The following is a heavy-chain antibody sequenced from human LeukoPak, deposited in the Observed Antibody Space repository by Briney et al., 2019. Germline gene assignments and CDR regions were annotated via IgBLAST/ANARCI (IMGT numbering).Heavy chain of an antibody. Sequence: GGSLRLSCAASGFSFGNHAMIWVRQAPGKGLEWVSGINWNGGSTGYADSVKGRFTISRDNAKNSLYLQMNSLRAEDTAVYYCARLGQQQLPDYYYYYYMDVWGKGTTVTVSS. V-gene: IGHV3-20*04. CDR3: ARLGQQQLPDYYYYYYMDV. CDR1: GFSFGNHA. CDR2: INWNGGST. D-gene: IGHD6-13*01. J-gene: IGHJ6*03.